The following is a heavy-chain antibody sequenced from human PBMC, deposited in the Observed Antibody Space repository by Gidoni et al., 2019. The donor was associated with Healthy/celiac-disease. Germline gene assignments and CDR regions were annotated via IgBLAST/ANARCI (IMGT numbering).Heavy chain of an antibody. CDR2: ISSSSSYI. CDR1: GFTFSSYS. CDR3: ASIPGVVVAADAFDI. V-gene: IGHV3-21*01. Sequence: EVQLVESGGGLVKPGGSLRLSCAASGFTFSSYSMNWVRQAPGKGLEWVSSISSSSSYIYYADSVKGRFTISRDNAKNSLYLQMNSLRAEDTAVYYCASIPGVVVAADAFDIWGQGTMVTVSS. D-gene: IGHD2-15*01. J-gene: IGHJ3*02.